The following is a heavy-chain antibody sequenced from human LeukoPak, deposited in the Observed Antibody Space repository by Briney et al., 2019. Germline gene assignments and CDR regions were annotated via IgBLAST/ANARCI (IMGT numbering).Heavy chain of an antibody. V-gene: IGHV3-23*01. J-gene: IGHJ4*02. CDR1: GFTFDDYG. D-gene: IGHD3-22*01. CDR3: ARGTYYDSSGYYYERE. CDR2: ISGSGGST. Sequence: GGSLRLSCAASGFTFDDYGMSWVRQAPGKGLEWVSAISGSGGSTYYADSVKGRFTISRDNSKNTLYLQMNSLRAEDTAVYYCARGTYYDSSGYYYEREWGQGTLVTVSS.